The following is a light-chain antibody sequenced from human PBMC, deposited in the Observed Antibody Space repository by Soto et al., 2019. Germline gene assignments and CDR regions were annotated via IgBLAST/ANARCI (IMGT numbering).Light chain of an antibody. V-gene: IGKV1-5*03. CDR2: KAS. Sequence: DIQLTQCTSTLSATIGDRVTLTCRASQSISSWLAWYQQKPGKARKLLIYKASSLESGVPSRFSGSGSGTEFTLTISSLQPDDLATYYCQQYKTSWTFGQGTKVDIK. J-gene: IGKJ1*01. CDR1: QSISSW. CDR3: QQYKTSWT.